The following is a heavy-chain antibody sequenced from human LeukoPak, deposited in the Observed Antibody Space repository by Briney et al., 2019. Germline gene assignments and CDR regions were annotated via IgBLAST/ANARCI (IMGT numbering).Heavy chain of an antibody. J-gene: IGHJ5*02. Sequence: SETLSLTCTVSGGSISSYYWSWIRQPPGKGLEWIGYIYYSGSTNYNPSLKSRVTISVDTSKNQFSLKLSSVTAADTAVYYCARAVSGTMVRGGRWFDPWGQGTLVTVSS. CDR3: ARAVSGTMVRGGRWFDP. V-gene: IGHV4-59*08. CDR2: IYYSGST. CDR1: GGSISSYY. D-gene: IGHD3-10*01.